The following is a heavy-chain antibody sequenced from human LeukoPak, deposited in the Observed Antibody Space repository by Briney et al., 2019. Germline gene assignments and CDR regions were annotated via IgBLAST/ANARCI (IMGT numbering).Heavy chain of an antibody. Sequence: PGGSLRLSCAASGFTFSSYSMNWVRQAPGKGLEWVAVISYDGSNKYYADSVKGRFTISRDNSKNTLYLQMNSLRAEDTAVYYCAPLTVTTPNFDYWGQGTLVTVSS. CDR2: ISYDGSNK. V-gene: IGHV3-30*03. CDR1: GFTFSSYS. CDR3: APLTVTTPNFDY. J-gene: IGHJ4*02. D-gene: IGHD4-17*01.